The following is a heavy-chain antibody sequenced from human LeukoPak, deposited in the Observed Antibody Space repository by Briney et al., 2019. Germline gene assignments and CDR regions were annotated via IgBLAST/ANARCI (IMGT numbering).Heavy chain of an antibody. V-gene: IGHV3-23*01. CDR1: GFTFSSYA. D-gene: IGHD2-21*02. Sequence: GGSLRLSCAASGFTFSSYAMSWVRQAPGKGLEWVSAISGSGGSTYYADSVKGRFTISRDNSKNTLYLQMNSLRAEDTAVYYCAGDPNCGGDCYSARVENNWGQGALVTVSS. CDR3: AGDPNCGGDCYSARVENN. CDR2: ISGSGGST. J-gene: IGHJ4*02.